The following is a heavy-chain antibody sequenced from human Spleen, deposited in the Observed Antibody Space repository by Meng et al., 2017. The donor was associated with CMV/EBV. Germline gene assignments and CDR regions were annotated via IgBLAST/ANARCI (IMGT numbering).Heavy chain of an antibody. CDR3: ARSRTGVFGYFDL. CDR1: GYTFTSYD. J-gene: IGHJ2*01. D-gene: IGHD7-27*01. CDR2: VNPDNGNT. Sequence: QVQLVQSGAEVKSPGASVKVSCKASGYTFTSYDINWVRQATGQGLEWMGWVNPDNGNTGYAQKFQDRVTVTADTSISTAYMELSSLTSEDTAVYYCARSRTGVFGYFDLWGRGTLVTVSS. V-gene: IGHV1-8*01.